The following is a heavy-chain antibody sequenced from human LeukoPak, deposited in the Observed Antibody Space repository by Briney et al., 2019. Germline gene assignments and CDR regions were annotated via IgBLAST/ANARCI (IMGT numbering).Heavy chain of an antibody. D-gene: IGHD3-22*01. CDR3: ARVGHYYDSSLSGPAMYGMDV. Sequence: SETLSLTCTVSGGSISSYYWSWIRQPPGKGLEWIGYIYYSGSTNYNPSLKSRVTISVDTSKNQFSLKLSSVTAADTAVYYCARVGHYYDSSLSGPAMYGMDVWGQGTTVTVSS. CDR2: IYYSGST. V-gene: IGHV4-59*01. CDR1: GGSISSYY. J-gene: IGHJ6*02.